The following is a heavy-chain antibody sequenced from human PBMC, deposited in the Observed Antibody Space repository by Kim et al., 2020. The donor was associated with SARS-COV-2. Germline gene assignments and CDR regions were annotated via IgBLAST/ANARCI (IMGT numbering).Heavy chain of an antibody. D-gene: IGHD3-22*01. J-gene: IGHJ6*02. V-gene: IGHV3-48*03. CDR3: TSSHHDGSAFYVLDV. Sequence: GGSLRLSCAASGFIFSSYEMIWVRQAPGKGLEWVSYISSSGEVVTYADSVKGRFTISSDSARNSLSLQMNSLRGEDTAIYYCTSSHHDGSAFYVLDVWG. CDR2: ISSSGEVV. CDR1: GFIFSSYE.